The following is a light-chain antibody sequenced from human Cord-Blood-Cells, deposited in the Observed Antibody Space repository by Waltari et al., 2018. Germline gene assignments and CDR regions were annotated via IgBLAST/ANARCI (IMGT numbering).Light chain of an antibody. CDR3: CSYAGSYTLV. V-gene: IGLV2-11*01. CDR1: SSDVGGYNS. Sequence: QSALTQPRSVSGSPGQSVTISCTGTSSDVGGYNSVSWYQQHPGKAPKLMIYDVSKRTSGVPDRVSGSKAGYTASLSISGLQAEDEGYYYCCSYAGSYTLVFGGGTKLTVL. CDR2: DVS. J-gene: IGLJ3*02.